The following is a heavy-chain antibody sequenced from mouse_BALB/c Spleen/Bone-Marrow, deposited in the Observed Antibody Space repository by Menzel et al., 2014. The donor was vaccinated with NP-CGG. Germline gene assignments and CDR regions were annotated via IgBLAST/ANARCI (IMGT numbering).Heavy chain of an antibody. CDR2: INPYNDYT. Sequence: EVKLMESGAELVRPRASVKISCKAFGYTFTNHHINWVKQRPGQGLDWIGYINPYNDYTSYNQKFKGKATLTVDKSSSTAYMELSSLTSGDSAVYYCATEVSGIYYAMDYWGQGTSVTVSS. V-gene: IGHV1S45*01. CDR3: ATEVSGIYYAMDY. J-gene: IGHJ4*01. D-gene: IGHD2-10*02. CDR1: GYTFTNHH.